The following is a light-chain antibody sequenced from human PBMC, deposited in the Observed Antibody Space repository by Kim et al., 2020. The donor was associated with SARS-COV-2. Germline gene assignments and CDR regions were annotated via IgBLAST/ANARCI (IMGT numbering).Light chain of an antibody. CDR1: QGIRNS. Sequence: ASEGGNAAITCRARQGIRNSLAWYQQRPGKGPILLVYSTSRLETGVPPRFSGSGSGTDYSHTISSLQPEDFGTYCCQQYEYMPRTFGQGTKLEI. J-gene: IGKJ2*01. V-gene: IGKV1-NL1*01. CDR2: STS. CDR3: QQYEYMPRT.